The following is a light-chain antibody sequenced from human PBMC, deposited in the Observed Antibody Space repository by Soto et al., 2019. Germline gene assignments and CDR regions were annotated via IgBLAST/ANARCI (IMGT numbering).Light chain of an antibody. J-gene: IGKJ1*01. Sequence: DIQMTQSPYALSAAVGDRVTIACRASQNINTYLNWYQQKPGKAPKLLIFDASNLKSGVSSRFSGSGSGTDFTLTISRLEPEDFAVYYCQQYGSSPGTFGQGTKVDIK. CDR1: QNINTY. CDR2: DAS. CDR3: QQYGSSPGT. V-gene: IGKV1-39*01.